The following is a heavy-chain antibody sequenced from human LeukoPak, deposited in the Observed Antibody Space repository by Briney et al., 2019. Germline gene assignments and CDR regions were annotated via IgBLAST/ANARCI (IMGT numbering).Heavy chain of an antibody. CDR2: IFYSGTT. D-gene: IGHD6-6*01. Sequence: PSETLSLTCTVSGGSISSSSYYWGWIRQPPGNGLQWIGNIFYSGTTYYNPSLKSRVTMSVDTSKNQFSLKLSSVTAADTAVYYCARVHLAAPRFGYWGQGTLVTASS. V-gene: IGHV4-39*07. J-gene: IGHJ4*02. CDR3: ARVHLAAPRFGY. CDR1: GGSISSSSYY.